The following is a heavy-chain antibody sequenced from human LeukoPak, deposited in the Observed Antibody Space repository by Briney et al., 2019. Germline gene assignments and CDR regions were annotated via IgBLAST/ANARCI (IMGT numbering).Heavy chain of an antibody. D-gene: IGHD6-6*01. CDR2: IIPIFGTA. CDR1: GGTFSSYA. V-gene: IGHV1-69*13. Sequence: GASVKVSCKASGGTFSSYAISWVRQAPGQGLEWMGGIIPIFGTANYAQKFQGRVTITADESTSTAYMELSSLRSEDTAVYYCARVAEYSSSSWGADYWGQGTLVTVSS. CDR3: ARVAEYSSSSWGADY. J-gene: IGHJ4*02.